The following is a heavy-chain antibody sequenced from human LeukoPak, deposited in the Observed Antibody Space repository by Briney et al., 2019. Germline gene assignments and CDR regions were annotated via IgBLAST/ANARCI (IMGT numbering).Heavy chain of an antibody. CDR2: IIPIFGTA. V-gene: IGHV1-69*13. D-gene: IGHD6-13*01. Sequence: SVKVSCKASGGTFSSYAISWVRQAPGQGLEWMGGIIPIFGTANYAQKFQGRVTITADESTSTAYMELSSLRSEDTAVYYCARGIQSWYVFGMDVWGQGTTVTVSS. J-gene: IGHJ6*02. CDR3: ARGIQSWYVFGMDV. CDR1: GGTFSSYA.